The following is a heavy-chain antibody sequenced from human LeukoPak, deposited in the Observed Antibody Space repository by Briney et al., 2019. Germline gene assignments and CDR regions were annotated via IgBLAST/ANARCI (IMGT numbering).Heavy chain of an antibody. D-gene: IGHD3-10*01. CDR3: ARDSTHYYGSGSYYP. V-gene: IGHV4-30-4*01. J-gene: IGHJ4*02. Sequence: SETLSLTCTVSGGSISSGDYYWSWIRQPPGKGLEWIGYIYYSGSTYYNPSLKSRVTISVDTSKNQFPLKLSSVTAADTAVYYCARDSTHYYGSGSYYPWGQGTLVTVSS. CDR2: IYYSGST. CDR1: GGSISSGDYY.